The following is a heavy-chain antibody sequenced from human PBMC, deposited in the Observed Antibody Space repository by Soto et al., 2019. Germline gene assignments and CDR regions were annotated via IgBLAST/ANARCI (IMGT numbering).Heavy chain of an antibody. J-gene: IGHJ5*02. CDR3: ATRGLGSGEGSWFDP. CDR1: GGSFSGYY. D-gene: IGHD3-10*01. CDR2: INHSGST. Sequence: PSETLSLTCAVYGGSFSGYYWSWIRQPPGKGLEWIGEINHSGSTNYNPSLKSRVNISVDTSKNQFSLKLSSVTAADTAFFYFATRGLGSGEGSWFDPWGQGTLVTVSS. V-gene: IGHV4-34*01.